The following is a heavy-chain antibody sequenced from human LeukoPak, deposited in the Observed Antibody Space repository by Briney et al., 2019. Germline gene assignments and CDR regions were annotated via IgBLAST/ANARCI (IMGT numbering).Heavy chain of an antibody. CDR3: ARDSSSPYYYGMDV. D-gene: IGHD6-13*01. V-gene: IGHV3-48*03. CDR2: ISSSGSTI. Sequence: PGGSLRLSCAASGFTFSSYEMNWVRQAPGKGLEWVSYISSSGSTIYYADSVKGRFTISRDNAKNSLYLQMNSLRAEDTAVYYSARDSSSPYYYGMDVWGQGTTVTVSS. CDR1: GFTFSSYE. J-gene: IGHJ6*02.